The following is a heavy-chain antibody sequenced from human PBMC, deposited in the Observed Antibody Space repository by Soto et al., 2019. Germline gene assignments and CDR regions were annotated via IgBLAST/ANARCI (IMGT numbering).Heavy chain of an antibody. CDR3: ARDKYCSGGSCRKNWFDP. CDR2: IYDDGSA. Sequence: TLSLTCTVSGGSISSSYWSWIRQPPGKGLEWLAYIYDDGSANYNPSLKSRATISLDMSKNQFSLKLTSVSAADTAVYYCARDKYCSGGSCRKNWFDPWGQGTLVTVSS. J-gene: IGHJ5*02. D-gene: IGHD2-15*01. V-gene: IGHV4-59*01. CDR1: GGSISSSY.